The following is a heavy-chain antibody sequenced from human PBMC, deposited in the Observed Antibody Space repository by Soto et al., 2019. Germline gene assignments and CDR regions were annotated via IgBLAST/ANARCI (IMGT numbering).Heavy chain of an antibody. J-gene: IGHJ4*02. CDR1: VESISISSYS. V-gene: IGHV4-39*01. CDR3: ARQRTTVVTQAYFDH. Sequence: PSETLCVTCIISVESISISSYSWGWIRQPRGKGLEWIGSIYYSGRTYYNPSFKSQVTISIDTSKNQFSLKLSSVTATDTAVYYCARQRTTVVTQAYFDHWGQGAMVTVSS. CDR2: IYYSGRT. D-gene: IGHD2-21*02.